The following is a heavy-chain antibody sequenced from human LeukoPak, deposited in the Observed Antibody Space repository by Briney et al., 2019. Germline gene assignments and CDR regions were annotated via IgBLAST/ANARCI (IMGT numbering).Heavy chain of an antibody. D-gene: IGHD3-22*01. CDR1: GFSFSTYS. Sequence: GGSLRLSCAGSGFSFSTYSMNWVRQAPGKGLELVSGITGSGANTYYADSVKGRFTISRDNSKNTLYLRMNSLRAEDTAVYYCYYYDSSGFYPQTKIDYWGQGTLVTVSS. J-gene: IGHJ4*02. CDR2: ITGSGANT. CDR3: YYYDSSGFYPQTKIDY. V-gene: IGHV3-23*01.